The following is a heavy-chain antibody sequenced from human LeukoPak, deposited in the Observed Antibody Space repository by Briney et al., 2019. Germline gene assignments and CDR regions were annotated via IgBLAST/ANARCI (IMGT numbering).Heavy chain of an antibody. CDR3: ARVNDYGDYQYYFEY. CDR2: ISAYNGNT. J-gene: IGHJ4*02. Sequence: ASVKVSCTASGYTFTSYGISWVRQAPGQGLEWMGWISAYNGNTNYAQKLQGRVTMTTDTSTSTAYMELRSLRSDDTAVYYCARVNDYGDYQYYFEYWGQGTLVTVSS. CDR1: GYTFTSYG. V-gene: IGHV1-18*01. D-gene: IGHD4-17*01.